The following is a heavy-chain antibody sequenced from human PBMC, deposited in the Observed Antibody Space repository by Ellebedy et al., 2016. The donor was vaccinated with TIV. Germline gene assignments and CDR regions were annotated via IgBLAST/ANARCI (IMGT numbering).Heavy chain of an antibody. D-gene: IGHD5-12*01. J-gene: IGHJ2*01. CDR2: INPYNGNR. V-gene: IGHV1-18*01. CDR3: ARDVRGYSGDDLAWYFDF. Sequence: AASVKVSCKASGYTFTSNGISWVRQAPGQGLEWVGWINPYNGNRKYAQKFEGRVTVTTDTSASTAYMELRSLRIDDTAVYYCARDVRGYSGDDLAWYFDFWGRGTLVSVSS. CDR1: GYTFTSNG.